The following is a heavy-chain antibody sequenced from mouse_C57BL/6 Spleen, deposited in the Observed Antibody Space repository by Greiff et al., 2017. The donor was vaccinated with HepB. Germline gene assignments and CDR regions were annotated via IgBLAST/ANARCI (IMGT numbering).Heavy chain of an antibody. D-gene: IGHD1-1*01. CDR1: GYTFTDYE. V-gene: IGHV1-15*01. J-gene: IGHJ3*01. CDR3: TRWYYGSSPAY. CDR2: IDPETGGT. Sequence: LVESGAELVRPGASVTLSCKASGYTFTDYEMHWVKQTPVHGLEWIGAIDPETGGTAYNQKFKGKAILTADKSSSTADRELRSLTSEDSAVYYCTRWYYGSSPAYWGQGTLVTVSA.